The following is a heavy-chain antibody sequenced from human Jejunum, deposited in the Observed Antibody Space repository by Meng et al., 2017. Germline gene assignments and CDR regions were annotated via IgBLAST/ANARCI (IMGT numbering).Heavy chain of an antibody. Sequence: GESLKISCAASGFTFSSLAMSWVRQAPGKGLDWVSTISGNGDYTYYADSVKGRFTISRDNSKNTLYLQMNSLRAEDTAIYYCAKKTGYCSSTACFDYWGQGTPVTVSS. CDR2: ISGNGDYT. CDR3: AKKTGYCSSTACFDY. J-gene: IGHJ4*01. V-gene: IGHV3-23*01. D-gene: IGHD2-2*01. CDR1: GFTFSSLA.